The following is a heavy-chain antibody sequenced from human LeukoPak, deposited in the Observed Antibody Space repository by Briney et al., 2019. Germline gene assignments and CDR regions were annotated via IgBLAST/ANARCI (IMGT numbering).Heavy chain of an antibody. D-gene: IGHD3-3*01. CDR2: IWYGGSNK. Sequence: GRSLRLSCAASGFTFSGYGMHWVRQAPDKGLEWVAVIWYGGSNKYYADSVKGRFTISRDNAKNSLYLQMNSLRAEDTAVYYCARADSGADYDFWSGYYLNYYMDVWGKGTTVTVSS. CDR3: ARADSGADYDFWSGYYLNYYMDV. V-gene: IGHV3-33*08. CDR1: GFTFSGYG. J-gene: IGHJ6*03.